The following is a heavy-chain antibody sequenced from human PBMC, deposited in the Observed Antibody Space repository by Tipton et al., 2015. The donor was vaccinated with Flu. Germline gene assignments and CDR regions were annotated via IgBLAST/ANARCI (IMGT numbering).Heavy chain of an antibody. V-gene: IGHV1-46*01. D-gene: IGHD3-10*01. CDR3: ARDRGFGAYTFDY. CDR1: GYTFTNYN. CDR2: IYPSGGGT. Sequence: QLVQSGAEVKKPGASVRISCTASGYTFTNYNMYWVRQAPGQGPEWMGIIYPSGGGTTYAQRFQGRVTLTRDKSTSTVYMELSSLRSADTAFYYCARDRGFGAYTFDYWGQGTLVTVAS. J-gene: IGHJ4*02.